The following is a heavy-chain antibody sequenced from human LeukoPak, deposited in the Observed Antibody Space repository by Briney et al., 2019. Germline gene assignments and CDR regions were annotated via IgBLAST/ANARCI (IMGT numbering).Heavy chain of an antibody. CDR2: IWYDGSNK. Sequence: GGSLRLSCAASGFTFSSYGMHWVRQAPGKGLEWVAVIWYDGSNKYYADSVKGRFTISRDNSKNTLYLQMNSLRAEDTAVYYCARDPAYCGGGCYSGPDYWGQGTLVTVSS. CDR1: GFTFSSYG. CDR3: ARDPAYCGGGCYSGPDY. J-gene: IGHJ4*02. D-gene: IGHD2-21*02. V-gene: IGHV3-33*01.